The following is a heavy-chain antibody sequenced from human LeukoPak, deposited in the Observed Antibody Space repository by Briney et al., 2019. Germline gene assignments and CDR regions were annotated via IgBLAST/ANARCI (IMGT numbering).Heavy chain of an antibody. Sequence: PSETLSLTCTVSGGSISSGDYYWSWIRQPPGKGLEWIGYIYYSGSTYYNPSLKSRVTISVDTSKNQFSLKLSSVTAADTAVYYCARGNYDFWSGSDITYYYYMDVWGKGTTVTVSS. V-gene: IGHV4-30-4*08. J-gene: IGHJ6*03. CDR3: ARGNYDFWSGSDITYYYYMDV. CDR2: IYYSGST. D-gene: IGHD3-3*01. CDR1: GGSISSGDYY.